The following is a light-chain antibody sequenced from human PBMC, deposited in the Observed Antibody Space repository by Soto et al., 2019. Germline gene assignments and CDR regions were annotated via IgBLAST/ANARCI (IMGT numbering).Light chain of an antibody. J-gene: IGLJ1*01. CDR3: SSYGGNSNYV. Sequence: QSVLTQPPSASGSPGQSVTISCTGTSSVVGLYDYVSWYQQHPGKVPKLLIYEVTQRPSGVPDRFSGSKSGNTASLTVSGLQAEDEADYYCSSYGGNSNYVFGTGTKGTVL. V-gene: IGLV2-8*01. CDR1: SSVVGLYDY. CDR2: EVT.